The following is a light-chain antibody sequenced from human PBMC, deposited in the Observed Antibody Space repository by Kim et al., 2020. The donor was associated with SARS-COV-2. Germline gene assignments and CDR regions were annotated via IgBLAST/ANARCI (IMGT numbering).Light chain of an antibody. CDR2: AAS. CDR3: QQSYSTPWT. CDR1: QSISSY. Sequence: ASVGDRGTITSRASQSISSYLNWYQQKPGKAPKLLIYAASSLQSGVPSRFSGSGSGTDFTLTISSLQPEDFATYYCQQSYSTPWTFGQGTKVDIK. J-gene: IGKJ1*01. V-gene: IGKV1-39*01.